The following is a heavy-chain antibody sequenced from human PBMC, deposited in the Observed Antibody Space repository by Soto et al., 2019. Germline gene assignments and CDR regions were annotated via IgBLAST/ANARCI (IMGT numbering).Heavy chain of an antibody. CDR3: VRENYYYGMDV. J-gene: IGHJ6*02. CDR2: INNAGTT. Sequence: EAQLVESGGTLVQPGGSLKLSCAASGFDASVNFMTWVRQAPGKGLEWVSSINNAGTTLYADSVKGRFTISRDDSKNALFLQMNSLRVEDTAMYYCVRENYYYGMDVWGQGTAVTVSS. CDR1: GFDASVNF. V-gene: IGHV3-66*01.